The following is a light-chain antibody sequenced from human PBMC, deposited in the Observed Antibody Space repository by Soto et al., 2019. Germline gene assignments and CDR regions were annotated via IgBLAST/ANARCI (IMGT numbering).Light chain of an antibody. CDR2: RND. CDR1: SSSIGSNY. Sequence: QPVLTQPPSASGTPGQRVTISCFGSSSSIGSNYVYWYQQFPGTAPKPLIYRNDQRPSGVPDRFSGSRSGTSASLAISGLRSEDEADYYCAAWDDSLRGLVFGGGTKLTVL. J-gene: IGLJ2*01. CDR3: AAWDDSLRGLV. V-gene: IGLV1-47*01.